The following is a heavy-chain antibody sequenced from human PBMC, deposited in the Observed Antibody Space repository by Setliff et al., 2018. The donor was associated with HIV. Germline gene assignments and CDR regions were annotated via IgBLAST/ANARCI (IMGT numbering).Heavy chain of an antibody. Sequence: LSLTCTVSSDSIRFYYWTWIRQPPGKGLEWIGNIYYTGSTNYNPSLKSRITISIDTSKSQFSLKLTSVAAADTAVYYCARSIVTVRGITEFDYWGQGNLVTVSS. J-gene: IGHJ4*02. CDR2: IYYTGST. D-gene: IGHD3-10*01. CDR1: SDSIRFYY. CDR3: ARSIVTVRGITEFDY. V-gene: IGHV4-59*01.